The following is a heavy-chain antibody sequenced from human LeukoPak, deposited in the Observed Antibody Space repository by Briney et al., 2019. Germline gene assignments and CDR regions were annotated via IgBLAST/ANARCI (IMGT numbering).Heavy chain of an antibody. CDR1: GGSFSGYY. J-gene: IGHJ4*02. CDR3: ASAYGSGSSIYYFDY. V-gene: IGHV4-34*01. D-gene: IGHD3-10*01. CDR2: INHSGST. Sequence: PSETLSLTCVVYGGSFSGYYRSWIRQPPGKGLEWIGEINHSGSTNYNPSLKSRVTISVDTSKNQFSLKLSSVTAADTAVYYCASAYGSGSSIYYFDYWGQGTLVTVSS.